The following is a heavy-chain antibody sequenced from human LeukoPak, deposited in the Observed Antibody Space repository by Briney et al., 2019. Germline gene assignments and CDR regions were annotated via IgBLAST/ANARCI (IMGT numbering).Heavy chain of an antibody. V-gene: IGHV1-8*01. D-gene: IGHD2-2*02. CDR3: ARASAIRYLSAY. J-gene: IGHJ4*02. CDR2: MDPNSGNT. CDR1: GYTFTSYD. Sequence: ASVRVSCKASGYTFTSYDINWVRQATGHGLEWMGWMDPNSGNTGYAQKFQGRVTMTRNTSISTAYMELSSLRSEDTAVYYCARASAIRYLSAYWGQGTLVTVSS.